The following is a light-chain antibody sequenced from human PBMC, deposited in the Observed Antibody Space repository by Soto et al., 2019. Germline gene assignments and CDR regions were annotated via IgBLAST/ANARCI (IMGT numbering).Light chain of an antibody. J-gene: IGKJ1*01. Sequence: DIQMTQSPSSLSASVGDRVTITCRASQSISSYLNWYQQKPGKAPKLLIYAASSLQSGVPSRLSGSGSGTDFTLTISRLEPEDFAVFYCHQYGSSPQTFGQGTKVDIK. V-gene: IGKV1-39*01. CDR2: AAS. CDR1: QSISSY. CDR3: HQYGSSPQT.